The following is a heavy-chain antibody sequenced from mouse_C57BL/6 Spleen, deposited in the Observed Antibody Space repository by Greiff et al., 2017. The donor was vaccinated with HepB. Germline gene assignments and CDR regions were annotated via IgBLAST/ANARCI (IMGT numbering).Heavy chain of an antibody. J-gene: IGHJ1*03. CDR2: IYPGSGST. CDR3: AREGLLRSSWYFDV. D-gene: IGHD1-1*01. Sequence: QVQLQQPGAELVKPGASVKMSCKASGYTFTSYWITWVKQRPGQGLEWIGDIYPGSGSTNYNEKFKSKATLTVDTSSSTAYMQLCSLTSEDSAVYYCAREGLLRSSWYFDVWGTGTTVTVSS. CDR1: GYTFTSYW. V-gene: IGHV1-55*01.